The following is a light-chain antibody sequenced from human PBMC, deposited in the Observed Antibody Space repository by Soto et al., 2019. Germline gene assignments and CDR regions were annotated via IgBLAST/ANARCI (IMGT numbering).Light chain of an antibody. Sequence: QSVLTQPRSVSGSPGQSVIISCTGTSSDVGGYNYVSWYQQHPGKAPKLMIYDVSKRPSGVPDRFSGSKSGNTASLTISGLQAEDEADYHCCSYAGSYTFPYVFGTGTKVTVL. CDR2: DVS. V-gene: IGLV2-11*01. CDR3: CSYAGSYTFPYV. J-gene: IGLJ1*01. CDR1: SSDVGGYNY.